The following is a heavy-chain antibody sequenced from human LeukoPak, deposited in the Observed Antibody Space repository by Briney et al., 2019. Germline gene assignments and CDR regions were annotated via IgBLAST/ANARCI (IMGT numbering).Heavy chain of an antibody. V-gene: IGHV4-39*01. CDR2: ICYSGST. Sequence: SETLSLTCTVSGGSISSSSYYWGWIRQPPGKGLEWIGSICYSGSTYYNPSLKSRVTISVDTSKNQFSLKLSSVTAADTAVYYCARRDYCSGGSCYGGFDPWGQGTLVTVSS. CDR1: GGSISSSSYY. D-gene: IGHD2-15*01. J-gene: IGHJ5*02. CDR3: ARRDYCSGGSCYGGFDP.